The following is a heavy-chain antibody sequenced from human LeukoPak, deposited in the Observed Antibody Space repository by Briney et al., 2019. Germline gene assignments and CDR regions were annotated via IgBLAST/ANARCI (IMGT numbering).Heavy chain of an antibody. V-gene: IGHV3-30*18. CDR2: ISYDGSNK. D-gene: IGHD1-1*01. Sequence: GGSLRLSCAASGFTFSSYSMNWVRQAPGKGLEWVAVISYDGSNKYYADSVKGRFTISRDNSKNTLYLQMNSLRAEDTAVYYCAKGYSYLFDYWGQGTLVTVSS. CDR3: AKGYSYLFDY. J-gene: IGHJ4*02. CDR1: GFTFSSYS.